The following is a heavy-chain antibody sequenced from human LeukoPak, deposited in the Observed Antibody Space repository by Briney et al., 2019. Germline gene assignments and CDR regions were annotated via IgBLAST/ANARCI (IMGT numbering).Heavy chain of an antibody. V-gene: IGHV3-21*01. CDR3: ARDEGKYSEVVTHFDY. CDR1: GFTFSSYG. J-gene: IGHJ4*02. Sequence: PGGSLRLSCAAPGFTFSSYGMNWVRQAPGKGLEWVSSISSSSSYIYYADSVKGRFTISRDNAKNSLYLQMNSLRAEDTAVYYCARDEGKYSEVVTHFDYWGQGTLVTVSS. D-gene: IGHD3-22*01. CDR2: ISSSSSYI.